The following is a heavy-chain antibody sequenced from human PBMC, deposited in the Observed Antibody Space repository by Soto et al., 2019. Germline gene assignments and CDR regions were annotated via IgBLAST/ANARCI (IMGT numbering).Heavy chain of an antibody. CDR3: AKDVDRLVEVAAAPPFDY. Sequence: PGGSLRLSCAASGFTFGSYGMHWVRQGPGKGLEWVAVISYDGSNKYYADSVKGRFTISRDNSKNTLYLQMNSLRAEDTAVYYCAKDVDRLVEVAAAPPFDYWGQGTLVTVSS. J-gene: IGHJ4*02. CDR1: GFTFGSYG. CDR2: ISYDGSNK. D-gene: IGHD2-15*01. V-gene: IGHV3-30*18.